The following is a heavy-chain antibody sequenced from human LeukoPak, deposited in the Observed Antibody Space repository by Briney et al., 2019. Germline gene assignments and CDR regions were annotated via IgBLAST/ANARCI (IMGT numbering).Heavy chain of an antibody. D-gene: IGHD6-19*01. J-gene: IGHJ4*02. CDR2: IFYSGIT. V-gene: IGHV4-59*01. CDR1: GDSMSRYY. CDR3: ARDRGSGWEPFDS. Sequence: PSETLSLTCIVSGDSMSRYYWSWIRQPPGKGMEWVGYIFYSGITNYNPSLASRVSISIDTSKNQFSLRLRSATAADTATYYCARDRGSGWEPFDSWGQGTLVTVSS.